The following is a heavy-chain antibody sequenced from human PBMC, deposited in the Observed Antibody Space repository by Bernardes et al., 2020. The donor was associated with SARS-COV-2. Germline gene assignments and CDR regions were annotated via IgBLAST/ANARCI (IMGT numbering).Heavy chain of an antibody. V-gene: IGHV4-59*01. CDR2: IYYSGST. D-gene: IGHD3-3*01. CDR1: GGSISSYY. CDR3: ARSAYYDFWSGWNYYYYGMDV. J-gene: IGHJ6*02. Sequence: SETLSLTCTVSGGSISSYYWSWIRQPPGKGLEWIGYIYYSGSTNYNPSLKSRVTISVDTSKNQFSLKLSSVTAADTAVYYCARSAYYDFWSGWNYYYYGMDVWGQGTTVTVSS.